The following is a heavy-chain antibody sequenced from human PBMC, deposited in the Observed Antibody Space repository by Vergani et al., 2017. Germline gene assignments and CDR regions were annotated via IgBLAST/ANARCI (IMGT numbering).Heavy chain of an antibody. CDR2: INHSGST. D-gene: IGHD3-10*01. J-gene: IGHJ6*02. CDR3: GRGTRYYGSGRYYGMDV. Sequence: QVQLQQWGAGLLKPSETLSLTCAVYGGSFSGYYWSWIRQPPGKGLEWIGEINHSGSTNYNPSLKSRVTISVDTSKNQFSLKLSSVTAADTAVYYCGRGTRYYGSGRYYGMDVWGQGTTVTVSS. V-gene: IGHV4-34*01. CDR1: GGSFSGYY.